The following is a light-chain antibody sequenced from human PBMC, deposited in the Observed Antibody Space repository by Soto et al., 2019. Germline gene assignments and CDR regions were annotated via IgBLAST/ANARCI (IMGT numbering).Light chain of an antibody. CDR2: DAS. Sequence: DIQMTQSPSSVSASIGDTVTITCRASQDINVYLNXYQQKPGEVPKLLIYDASTLQSGVPSRFSASGSGTDFTITISSLQHEDGATYYCQNYSSAPLTLGQWNKVAIK. CDR3: QNYSSAPLT. V-gene: IGKV1-27*01. CDR1: QDINVY. J-gene: IGKJ1*01.